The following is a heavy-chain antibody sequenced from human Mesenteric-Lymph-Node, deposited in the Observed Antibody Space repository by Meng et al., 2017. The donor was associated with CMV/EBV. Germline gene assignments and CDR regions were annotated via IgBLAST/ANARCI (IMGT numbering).Heavy chain of an antibody. CDR1: GYGFTSYY. CDR2: INPSGGST. J-gene: IGHJ4*02. Sequence: ASVKVSCKASGYGFTSYYMHWVRQAPGQGLEWMGIINPSGGSTNYAQKFQGRVTMVRDTSKSTDYMELSSLRSGDPAVYYCGRGGGGYNYGYRGDYWGQGTLVTVSS. D-gene: IGHD5-18*01. CDR3: GRGGGGYNYGYRGDY. V-gene: IGHV1-46*01.